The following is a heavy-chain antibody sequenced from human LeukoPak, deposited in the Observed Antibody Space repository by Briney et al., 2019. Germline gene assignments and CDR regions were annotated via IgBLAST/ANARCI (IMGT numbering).Heavy chain of an antibody. Sequence: SETLSLTCTVSGYSISSGYYWGWIRQPTGKGLEWIGSIYHSGTTYYNPSLKSRVTISVDTSKNQFSLKLTSVTAADTAVYYCARDQDYYGSGSYWNYWGQGTLVTVSS. CDR3: ARDQDYYGSGSYWNY. D-gene: IGHD3-10*01. V-gene: IGHV4-38-2*02. CDR1: GYSISSGYY. J-gene: IGHJ4*02. CDR2: IYHSGTT.